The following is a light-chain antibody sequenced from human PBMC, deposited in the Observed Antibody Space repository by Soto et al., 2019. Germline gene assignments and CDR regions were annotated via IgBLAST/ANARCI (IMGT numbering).Light chain of an antibody. CDR1: SSDVGSYNL. V-gene: IGLV2-23*02. CDR3: CSYAGGSTYVV. Sequence: QSALTQPASVSGSPGQSITISCTGTSSDVGSYNLVSWYQQHPGKAPKLMIYEVSKRPSGVSNRFSGSKSGNTASLTISGLQAEDEADDYCCSYAGGSTYVVFGGGTKLTVL. CDR2: EVS. J-gene: IGLJ2*01.